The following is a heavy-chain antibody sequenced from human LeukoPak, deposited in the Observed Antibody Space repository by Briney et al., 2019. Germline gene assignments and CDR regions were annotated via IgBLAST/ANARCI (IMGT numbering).Heavy chain of an antibody. D-gene: IGHD5-12*01. CDR1: GGSISSGSYY. V-gene: IGHV4-61*02. CDR2: IYTSGST. Sequence: PSETLSLTCTVSGGSISSGSYYWSWIRQPAGKGLEWIGRIYTSGSTNYNPSLKSRVTISVDTSKNQFSLKLSSVTAADTAVYYCARHGYRGFFGNYFDYWGQGTLVTVSS. CDR3: ARHGYRGFFGNYFDY. J-gene: IGHJ4*02.